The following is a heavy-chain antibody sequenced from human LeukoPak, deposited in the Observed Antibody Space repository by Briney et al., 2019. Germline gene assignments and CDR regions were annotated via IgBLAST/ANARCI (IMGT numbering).Heavy chain of an antibody. CDR2: VSTSGGST. CDR1: GFTFSNYA. J-gene: IGHJ5*02. D-gene: IGHD2-2*01. CDR3: ARDLGCSSTSCGP. V-gene: IGHV3-23*01. Sequence: PGGSLRLSCAASGFTFSNYAMNWVRQAPGKGLEWVSAVSTSGGSTYYADSVKGRFTISRDNSKNTLYLQMNSLRAKDTAVYYCARDLGCSSTSCGPWGQGTLVTVSS.